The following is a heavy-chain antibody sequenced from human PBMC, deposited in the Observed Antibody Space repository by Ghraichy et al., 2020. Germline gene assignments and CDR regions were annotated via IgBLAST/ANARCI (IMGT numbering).Heavy chain of an antibody. D-gene: IGHD3-22*01. CDR3: ARDIVDGGVTRHLDS. V-gene: IGHV3-21*01. CDR1: GFTLKSYS. J-gene: IGHJ4*02. CDR2: ISSSSRYI. Sequence: GGSLRLSCAASGFTLKSYSMHWVRQAPGKGLEWVSTISSSSRYIYYAVSVKGRFTISRDNAKNSLHLKMNSLRGEDTAVYYCARDIVDGGVTRHLDSWGEGTLVTVSS.